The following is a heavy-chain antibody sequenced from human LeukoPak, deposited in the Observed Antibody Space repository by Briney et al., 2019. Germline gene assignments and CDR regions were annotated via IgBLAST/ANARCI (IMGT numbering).Heavy chain of an antibody. CDR1: GFSFSNYG. Sequence: GGSLRLSCAASGFSFSNYGMRWVRQAPGKGLEWVATIKGDGNKKDYVDSVRGRSTVSIDNAKNSLYLQMSSLRVEDTAIYYCESTTGPWGQGTLVTVSS. J-gene: IGHJ5*02. D-gene: IGHD1-7*01. CDR2: IKGDGNKK. V-gene: IGHV3-7*01. CDR3: ESTTGP.